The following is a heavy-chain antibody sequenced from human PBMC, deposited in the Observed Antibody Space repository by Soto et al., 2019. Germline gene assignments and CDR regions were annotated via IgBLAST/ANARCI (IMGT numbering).Heavy chain of an antibody. V-gene: IGHV3-66*01. Sequence: VQLVQSGGGLVQPGGSLRLSCAVSGFTVSSNYMSWVRQAPGKGLEWVSLIYSGGTAHYADSVKGRFPVSRDNSKNTVYLQMNSLRVEDTAVYYCARDSEQLVSFDYWGQGTLVTVSS. D-gene: IGHD6-13*01. CDR1: GFTVSSNY. CDR3: ARDSEQLVSFDY. CDR2: IYSGGTA. J-gene: IGHJ4*02.